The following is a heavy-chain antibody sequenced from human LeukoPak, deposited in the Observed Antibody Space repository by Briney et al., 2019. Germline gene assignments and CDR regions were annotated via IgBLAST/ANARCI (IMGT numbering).Heavy chain of an antibody. J-gene: IGHJ3*02. Sequence: SVKVSGKASGGTFSSYAISWVRQAAGQGLEWMGRIIPILGIANYAQKFQGRVTITADKSTSTAYMELSSLRSEDTAVYYCARGFYDILTGYHDDAFDIWGQGTMVTVSS. CDR2: IIPILGIA. V-gene: IGHV1-69*04. CDR3: ARGFYDILTGYHDDAFDI. CDR1: GGTFSSYA. D-gene: IGHD3-9*01.